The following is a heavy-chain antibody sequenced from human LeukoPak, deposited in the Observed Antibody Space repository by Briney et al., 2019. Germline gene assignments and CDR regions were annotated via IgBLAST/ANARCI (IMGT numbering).Heavy chain of an antibody. V-gene: IGHV3-23*01. D-gene: IGHD6-13*01. Sequence: GGSLRLSCAASGFTFSNAWMSWVRQAPGKGLEWVSAISGSGGSTYYADSVKGRFTISRDNSKNTLYLQMNSLRAEDTAVYYCAKEEAAAFDYWGQGTLVTVSS. CDR3: AKEEAAAFDY. CDR2: ISGSGGST. J-gene: IGHJ4*02. CDR1: GFTFSNAW.